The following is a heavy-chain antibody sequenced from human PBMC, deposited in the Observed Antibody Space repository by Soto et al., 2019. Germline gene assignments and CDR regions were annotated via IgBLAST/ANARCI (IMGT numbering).Heavy chain of an antibody. CDR2: ISAYNGNT. CDR3: ARDMGQLVPYYYYGMDV. CDR1: GYTFTSYG. D-gene: IGHD6-6*01. J-gene: IGHJ6*02. V-gene: IGHV1-18*04. Sequence: ASVKVSCKASGYTFTSYGISWVRQAPGQGLEWMGWISAYNGNTNYAQKLQGRVTMTTDTSTSTAYMELRSLRPGDTAVYYCARDMGQLVPYYYYGMDVWGQGTTVTVSS.